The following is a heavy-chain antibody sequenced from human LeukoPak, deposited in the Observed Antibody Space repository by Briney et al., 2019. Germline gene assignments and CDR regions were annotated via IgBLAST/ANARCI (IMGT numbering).Heavy chain of an antibody. CDR2: FDTEDGET. D-gene: IGHD2-21*01. V-gene: IGHV1-24*01. Sequence: ASVKVSCKFSGYTLTEISMHWVRQAPGKGLEWMGGFDTEDGETIYAQKFQGRVTMTEDTSTGTAYMELSSLRSEDTAVYYCATCVGCFGWSDPWGQGTLVTLSA. J-gene: IGHJ5*02. CDR1: GYTLTEIS. CDR3: ATCVGCFGWSDP.